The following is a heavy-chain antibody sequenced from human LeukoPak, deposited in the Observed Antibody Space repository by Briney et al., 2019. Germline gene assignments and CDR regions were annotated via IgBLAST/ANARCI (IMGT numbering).Heavy chain of an antibody. V-gene: IGHV6-1*01. Sequence: SQTLSLTCAISGDSVSSNRAAWTWIRQSPSRGLEWLGRTYYRSRWYNDYAVSVKSRISINPDTSKNQFSLQLNSVTPEDTAVYYCARGGFGELSGFDYGGQGTLVTVSS. CDR3: ARGGFGELSGFDY. CDR1: GDSVSSNRAA. J-gene: IGHJ4*02. CDR2: TYYRSRWYN. D-gene: IGHD3-10*01.